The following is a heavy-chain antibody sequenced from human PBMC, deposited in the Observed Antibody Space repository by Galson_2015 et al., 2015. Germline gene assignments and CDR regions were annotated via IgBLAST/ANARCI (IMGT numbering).Heavy chain of an antibody. J-gene: IGHJ4*02. D-gene: IGHD6-19*01. CDR3: AKVGYSSGWSDY. V-gene: IGHV3-23*01. Sequence: SLRLSCAASGFTFRSYAMSWVRQAPGKGLEWVSSISGSGGSTDYAGPVKGRFTISRDNSKNTLYLQMNSLRAEDTAVYYCAKVGYSSGWSDYWGQGTLVTVSS. CDR2: ISGSGGST. CDR1: GFTFRSYA.